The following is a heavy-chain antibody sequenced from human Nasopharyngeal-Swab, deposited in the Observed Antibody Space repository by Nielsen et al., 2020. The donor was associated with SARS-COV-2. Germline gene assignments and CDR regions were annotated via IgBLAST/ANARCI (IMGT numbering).Heavy chain of an antibody. J-gene: IGHJ6*02. CDR2: IYTSGST. CDR1: GGSISSGSYY. V-gene: IGHV4-61*02. Sequence: SETLSLTCTVSGGSISSGSYYWSSIRQPPGKGLEWIGRIYTSGSTTYNPSLKSRVTISVDTSKNQFSLKLSSVTAADTAVYYCARINKDIVVVPAAIGVTIDYYYYGMDVWGQGTTVTVSS. CDR3: ARINKDIVVVPAAIGVTIDYYYYGMDV. D-gene: IGHD2-2*01.